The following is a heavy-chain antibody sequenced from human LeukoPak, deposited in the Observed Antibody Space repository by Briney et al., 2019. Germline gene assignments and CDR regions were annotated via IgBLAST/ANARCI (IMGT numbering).Heavy chain of an antibody. D-gene: IGHD6-13*01. V-gene: IGHV4-34*01. CDR2: INHSGST. CDR1: GGSFSGYY. Sequence: KPSETLSLTCAVYGGSFSGYYWSWIRQPPGKGLEWIGEINHSGSTNYNPSLKSRVTISVDTSKNQFSLKLSSVTAADTAVYYCATYSYSSSWYGHDYWGQGTLVTVSS. J-gene: IGHJ4*02. CDR3: ATYSYSSSWYGHDY.